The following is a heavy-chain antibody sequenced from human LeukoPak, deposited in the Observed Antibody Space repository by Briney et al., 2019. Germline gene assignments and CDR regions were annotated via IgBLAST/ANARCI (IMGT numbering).Heavy chain of an antibody. Sequence: GESLKISCKTSGYRFMYHYIAWVRQTPGKGLEWMGIIYPGDSDTRHSPSFEGQVIISADRSITTAYLQLTSLKASDSGMYYCARLPNSGADLTWFDPWGQGTLVTVSS. CDR3: ARLPNSGADLTWFDP. CDR1: GYRFMYHY. D-gene: IGHD3-10*01. J-gene: IGHJ5*02. CDR2: IYPGDSDT. V-gene: IGHV5-51*01.